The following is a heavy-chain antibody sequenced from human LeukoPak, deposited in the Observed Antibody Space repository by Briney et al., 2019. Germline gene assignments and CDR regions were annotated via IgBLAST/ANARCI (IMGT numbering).Heavy chain of an antibody. Sequence: ASVKVSCKSSGYTFIAYYMHWVRLAPGQGLEWMGWISAYNGNTNYAQKLQGRVTMTTDTSTSTAYMELRSLRSDDTAVYYCAIIAVAGTGFDYWGQGTLVTVSS. CDR1: GYTFIAYY. J-gene: IGHJ4*02. CDR2: ISAYNGNT. D-gene: IGHD6-19*01. V-gene: IGHV1-18*04. CDR3: AIIAVAGTGFDY.